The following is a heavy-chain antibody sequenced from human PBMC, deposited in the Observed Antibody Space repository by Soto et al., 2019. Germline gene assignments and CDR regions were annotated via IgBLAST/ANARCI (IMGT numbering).Heavy chain of an antibody. CDR3: ARVKYSYGHFDY. CDR2: IYYSGST. D-gene: IGHD5-18*01. J-gene: IGHJ4*02. V-gene: IGHV4-30-4*01. Sequence: PSETLSLTCIVSCGSFSSGDYYWSWIRQPPGKGLEWIGYIYYSGSTYYNPSFKSRVIISLDTSNNHFFLRLMSVTAADTAVYYCARVKYSYGHFDYWGQGNLVTVSS. CDR1: CGSFSSGDYY.